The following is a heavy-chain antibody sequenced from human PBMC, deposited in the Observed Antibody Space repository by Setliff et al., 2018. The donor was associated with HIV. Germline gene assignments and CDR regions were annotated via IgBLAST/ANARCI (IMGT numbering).Heavy chain of an antibody. CDR1: GGSISSDTYY. D-gene: IGHD4-17*01. V-gene: IGHV4-61*09. CDR2: IYPSGST. Sequence: SETLSLTCTVSGGSISSDTYYWSWIRQPAGKGLEWIVHIYPSGSTNYNPSLKSRVTISVDTSKNQFSLKLSSVTAADTAVYYCARGERSYGGNFFDYWGQGTLVTVSS. CDR3: ARGERSYGGNFFDY. J-gene: IGHJ4*02.